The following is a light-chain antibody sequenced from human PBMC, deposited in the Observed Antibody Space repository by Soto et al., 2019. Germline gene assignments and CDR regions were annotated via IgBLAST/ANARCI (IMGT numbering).Light chain of an antibody. Sequence: QSVLTQPPSVSGSPGQSFAISCTGTSSYVGSYNRVAWYQQPPGTAPKLIIYDVTNRPSGVPDRFSGSKSGNTASLTISGLQAEDVADYYCNSFTTSRTYVFGTGTKVTVL. V-gene: IGLV2-18*02. CDR3: NSFTTSRTYV. CDR1: SSYVGSYNR. CDR2: DVT. J-gene: IGLJ1*01.